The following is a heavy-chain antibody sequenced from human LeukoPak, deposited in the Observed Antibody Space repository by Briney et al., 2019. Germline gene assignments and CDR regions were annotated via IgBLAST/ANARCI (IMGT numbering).Heavy chain of an antibody. Sequence: GESLKISCKGSGYSFTSYWISWVRQMPGKGLEWMGRIDPSDSYTNYSPPFQGQVTISADKSITTAYLQWSSLKASDTAMYYCARRWEGTFDIWGQGTMVTVSS. CDR3: ARRWEGTFDI. V-gene: IGHV5-10-1*04. J-gene: IGHJ3*02. CDR1: GYSFTSYW. D-gene: IGHD1-26*01. CDR2: IDPSDSYT.